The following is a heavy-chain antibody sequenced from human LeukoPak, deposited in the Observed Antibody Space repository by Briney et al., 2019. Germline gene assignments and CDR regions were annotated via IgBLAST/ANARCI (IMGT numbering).Heavy chain of an antibody. J-gene: IGHJ4*02. CDR3: VRIEYSSSIDY. V-gene: IGHV3-11*04. D-gene: IGHD6-6*01. CDR2: ISSSGSTI. CDR1: GFTFSDYY. Sequence: PGGSLTLSCAPSGFTFSDYYMSWIRHAPGKGLEWVSYISSSGSTIYYADSVKGRFTSSRDNAKNSLYLQMNSLRAEDTAVYYCVRIEYSSSIDYWGQGTLVTVSS.